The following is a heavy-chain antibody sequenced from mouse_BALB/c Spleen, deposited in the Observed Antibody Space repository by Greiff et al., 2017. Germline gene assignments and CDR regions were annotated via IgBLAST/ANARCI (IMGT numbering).Heavy chain of an antibody. Sequence: QVQLQQPGAELVKPGASVKLSCKASGYTFTSYWMHWVKQRPGQGLEWIGEIDPSDSYTNYNQKFKGKATLTVDKSSSTAYMQLSSLTSEDSAVYYCARVGRGDYWGLGTTLTVSS. CDR2: IDPSDSYT. V-gene: IGHV1-69*02. CDR3: ARVGRGDY. D-gene: IGHD4-1*01. CDR1: GYTFTSYW. J-gene: IGHJ2*01.